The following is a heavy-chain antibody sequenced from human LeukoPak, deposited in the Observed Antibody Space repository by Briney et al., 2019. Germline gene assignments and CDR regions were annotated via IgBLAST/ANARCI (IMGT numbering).Heavy chain of an antibody. CDR1: GGTFSSYA. J-gene: IGHJ3*02. Sequence: ASVKVSCKASGGTFSSYAISWVRQAPGQGLEWMGGIIPILGTANYAQKFQGRVTITADKSTSTAYMELSSLRSEDTAVYYCARCIAARRKDAFDIWGQGTTVTVSS. CDR2: IIPILGTA. V-gene: IGHV1-69*10. CDR3: ARCIAARRKDAFDI. D-gene: IGHD6-6*01.